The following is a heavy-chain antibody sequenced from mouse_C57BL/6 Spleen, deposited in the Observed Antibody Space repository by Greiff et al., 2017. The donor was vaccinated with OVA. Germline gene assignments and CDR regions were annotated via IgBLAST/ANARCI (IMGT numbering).Heavy chain of an antibody. Sequence: VQLQQSGAELVRPGASVTLSCKASGYTFTDYEMHWVKQTPVHGLEWIGAIDPETGGTAYNQKFKGKAILTADKSSSTAYMELRSLTSEDSAVYYCTRWSLQFLFDYWGQGTTRTVSS. J-gene: IGHJ2*01. D-gene: IGHD2-10*01. CDR3: TRWSLQFLFDY. CDR1: GYTFTDYE. V-gene: IGHV1-15*01. CDR2: IDPETGGT.